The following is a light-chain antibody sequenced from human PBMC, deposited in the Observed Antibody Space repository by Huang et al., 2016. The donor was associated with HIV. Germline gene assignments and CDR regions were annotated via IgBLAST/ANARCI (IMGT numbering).Light chain of an antibody. Sequence: DIQMTQSPSSLSASVGDRVTITCRASQGISNSLAWYQQKPGKAPKLLLYAASRLESGVPSRFSGRGSGTDYTLTISSLQPEDFATYYCQQYYSTLRTFGQGTKVEIK. CDR1: QGISNS. V-gene: IGKV1-NL1*01. CDR2: AAS. CDR3: QQYYSTLRT. J-gene: IGKJ1*01.